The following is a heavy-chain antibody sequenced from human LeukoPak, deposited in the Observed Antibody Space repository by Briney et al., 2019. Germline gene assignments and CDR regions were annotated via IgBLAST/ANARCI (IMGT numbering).Heavy chain of an antibody. CDR1: GYTFTSYG. V-gene: IGHV1-18*01. Sequence: ASVKVSCKASGYTFTSYGISWVRQAPGQGLEWRGWMSAYNGNTNYAQKLQGRVTMTTDTSTSTAYMELRSLRSDDTAVYYCAREVTVVPAANHYYYYMDVWGKGTTVTVSS. CDR3: AREVTVVPAANHYYYYMDV. D-gene: IGHD2-2*01. J-gene: IGHJ6*03. CDR2: MSAYNGNT.